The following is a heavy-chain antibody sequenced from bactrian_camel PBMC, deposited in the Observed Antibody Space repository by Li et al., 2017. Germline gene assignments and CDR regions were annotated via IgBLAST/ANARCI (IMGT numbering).Heavy chain of an antibody. Sequence: VQLVESGGGSVQAGGPLKLSCVASESVSSWCEKDWYRQTPGKERELVSTIRKDGSTTYADSVKGRFAISRDDAKNAWYLQMNSLTIDDTGVYYCAACGTAYQGQGTQVTVS. CDR2: IRKDGST. V-gene: IGHV3S53*01. J-gene: IGHJ4*01. CDR1: ESVSSWCE.